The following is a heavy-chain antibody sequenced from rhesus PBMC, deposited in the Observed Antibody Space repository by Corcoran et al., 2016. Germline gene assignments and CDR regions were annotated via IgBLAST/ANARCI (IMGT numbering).Heavy chain of an antibody. CDR1: GASLSGPY. J-gene: IGHJ5-2*02. CDR2: ISGNSETT. Sequence: QVLLQESGPGLVRPSATLPLTCAVSGASLSGPYWSCIRQSPGKGLEWIGYISGNSETTSYNPSLGGRVTISKDTSQNQFSLMLTSVTAADTAVYYCARDAISLDVWGRGVLVTVSS. V-gene: IGHV4-147*01. CDR3: ARDAISLDV.